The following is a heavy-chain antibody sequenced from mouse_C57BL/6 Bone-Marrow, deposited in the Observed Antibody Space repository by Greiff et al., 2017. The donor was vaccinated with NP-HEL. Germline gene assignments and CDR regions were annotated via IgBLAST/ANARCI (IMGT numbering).Heavy chain of an antibody. J-gene: IGHJ3*01. V-gene: IGHV10-1*01. CDR2: IRSKSNNYAT. D-gene: IGHD4-1*01. CDR1: GFSFNTYA. Sequence: EVKVVESGGGLVQPKGSLKLSCAASGFSFNTYAMNWVRQAPGKGLEWVARIRSKSNNYATYYADSVKDRFTISRDDSESMLYLQMNNLKTEDTAMYYCVRHHWVFAYWGQGTLVTVSA. CDR3: VRHHWVFAY.